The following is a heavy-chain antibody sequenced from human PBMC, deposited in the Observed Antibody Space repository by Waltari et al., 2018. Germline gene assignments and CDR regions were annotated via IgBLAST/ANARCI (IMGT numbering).Heavy chain of an antibody. V-gene: IGHV4-59*01. J-gene: IGHJ6*02. CDR2: IYYSGST. D-gene: IGHD3-10*01. CDR3: ARGGDYYGSGSYYYYYYGMDV. Sequence: QVQLQESGPGLVKPSETLSLTCTVSGGSISSYCWSWIRQPPGKGLGWIGYIYYSGSTNYNPSLKSRVTISVDTSKNQFSLKLSSVTAADTAVYYCARGGDYYGSGSYYYYYYGMDVWGQGTTVTVSS. CDR1: GGSISSYC.